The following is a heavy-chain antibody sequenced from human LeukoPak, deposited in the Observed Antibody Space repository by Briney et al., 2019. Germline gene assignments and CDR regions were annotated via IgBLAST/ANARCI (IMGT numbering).Heavy chain of an antibody. V-gene: IGHV3-66*02. J-gene: IGHJ6*03. CDR3: ARAGTTYYYYYMDV. CDR1: GFTVSSNY. D-gene: IGHD1-1*01. CDR2: ICSGGST. Sequence: GGSLRLSCAASGFTVSSNYMSWVRQAPGKGLEWVSVICSGGSTYYADSVKGRFTISRDNSKNTLYLQMNSLRAEDTAVYYCARAGTTYYYYYMDVWGKGTTVTVSS.